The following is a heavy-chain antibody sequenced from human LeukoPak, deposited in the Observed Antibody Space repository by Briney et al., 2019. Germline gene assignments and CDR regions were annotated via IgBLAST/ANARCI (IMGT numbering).Heavy chain of an antibody. J-gene: IGHJ4*02. Sequence: GGSLRLSCAASGFTFDDYAMHWVRQAPGKGLEWVSGVSWNSGSIDYADSVKGRFTISRDNAKSSLYLQMNSLRAEDTALYYCAKDKFGGDQQLVRGYDYWGQGTLVTVSS. CDR1: GFTFDDYA. D-gene: IGHD6-13*01. CDR3: AKDKFGGDQQLVRGYDY. V-gene: IGHV3-9*01. CDR2: VSWNSGSI.